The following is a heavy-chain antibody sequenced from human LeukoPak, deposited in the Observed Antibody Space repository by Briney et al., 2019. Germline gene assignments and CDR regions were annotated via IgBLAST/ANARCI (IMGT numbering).Heavy chain of an antibody. Sequence: SETLSLACTVSGYSISSGYYWGWIRQPPGKGLEWIGSIYHSGSVYYNPSLKSRVTISIDPPKNRFSLKLTSVTAADTAIYYCARVVASTSIDSWGQGTLVTVSS. CDR2: IYHSGSV. CDR1: GYSISSGYY. D-gene: IGHD2-15*01. V-gene: IGHV4-38-2*02. J-gene: IGHJ4*02. CDR3: ARVVASTSIDS.